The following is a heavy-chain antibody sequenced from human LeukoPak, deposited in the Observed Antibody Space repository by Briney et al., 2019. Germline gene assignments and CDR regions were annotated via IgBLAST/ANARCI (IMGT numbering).Heavy chain of an antibody. D-gene: IGHD6-13*01. CDR1: GFSFSPYA. V-gene: IGHV3-23*01. J-gene: IGHJ4*02. CDR2: ISGSGTT. Sequence: GGSLRLSCAASGFSFSPYAMNWVRQAPGKGLEWVSSISGSGTTYYADSVKGRFTISRDSARNTLYLQTNSLRAEDTAVYYCAKDSGHSSTWYYWGQGTLVTVSS. CDR3: AKDSGHSSTWYY.